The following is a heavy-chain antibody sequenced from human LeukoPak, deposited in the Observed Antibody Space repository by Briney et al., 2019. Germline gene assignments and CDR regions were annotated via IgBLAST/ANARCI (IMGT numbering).Heavy chain of an antibody. CDR2: ISSSSSTI. D-gene: IGHD6-6*01. Sequence: GGSLRLSCAASGFTLSTYTMNWVRQAPGKGLQWFSHISSSSSTIYYADSVKGRFTISRDNAKNSLYLQMNSLRDEDTAVYYCAREYSSSSGRAFDIWGQGTMVTVSS. CDR3: AREYSSSSGRAFDI. CDR1: GFTLSTYT. V-gene: IGHV3-48*02. J-gene: IGHJ3*02.